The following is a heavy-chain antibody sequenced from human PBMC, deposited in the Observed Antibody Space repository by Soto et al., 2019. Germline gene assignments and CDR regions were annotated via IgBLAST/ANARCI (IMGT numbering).Heavy chain of an antibody. Sequence: QEQLVQSGAEVKKPGSSVKVSCKASGGIFSSYAISWVRQAPGQGLEWMGGIIPIFGTANYAQKFQGRVTITADESTNTAYMDLSSLKSEYTAIYYFARGGSGYVWFNEFWGQGTLVTVSS. J-gene: IGHJ4*02. D-gene: IGHD3-22*01. CDR1: GGIFSSYA. V-gene: IGHV1-69*01. CDR2: IIPIFGTA. CDR3: ARGGSGYVWFNEF.